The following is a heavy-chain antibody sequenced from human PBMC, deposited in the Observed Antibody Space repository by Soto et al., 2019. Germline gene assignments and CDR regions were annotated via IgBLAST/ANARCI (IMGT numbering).Heavy chain of an antibody. D-gene: IGHD4-17*01. V-gene: IGHV1-69*13. J-gene: IGHJ5*02. CDR1: GGTFSSYA. CDR2: IIPIFGTA. CDR3: ARSSTVRNWFDP. Sequence: SVKVSCKASGGTFSSYAISWVRQAPGQGLEWMGGIIPIFGTANYAQKFQGRVTITADESTSTAYMELSSLRSEDTAVYYCARSSTVRNWFDPWGQGTLVTVSS.